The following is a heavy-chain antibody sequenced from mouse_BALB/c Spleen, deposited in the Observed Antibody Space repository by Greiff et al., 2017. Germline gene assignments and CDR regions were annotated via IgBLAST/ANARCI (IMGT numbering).Heavy chain of an antibody. CDR1: GYTFTSYW. V-gene: IGHV1-5*01. J-gene: IGHJ2*01. D-gene: IGHD1-2*01. CDR2: IYPGNSDT. Sequence: VQLQQSGTVLARPGASVTMSCKASGYTFTSYWMHWVKQRPGQGLEWIGAIYPGNSDTSYNQKFKGKAKLTAVTSTSTAYMELSSLTNEDSAVYYCTRSAVLRLQFDYWGQGTALTVSS. CDR3: TRSAVLRLQFDY.